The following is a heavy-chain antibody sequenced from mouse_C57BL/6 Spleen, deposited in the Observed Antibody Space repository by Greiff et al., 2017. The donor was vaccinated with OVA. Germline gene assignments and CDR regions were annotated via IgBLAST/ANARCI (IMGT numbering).Heavy chain of an antibody. CDR3: ARRGYGYASEGFDY. Sequence: QVQLQQSGAELMKPGASVKLSCKATGYTFTGYWIAWVKQRPGHGLEWIGEILPGSGSTNYNEKFKGKATFTADTSSNTAYMQLSSLTTEDSAIYYCARRGYGYASEGFDYWGQGTTRTVSS. D-gene: IGHD3-1*01. J-gene: IGHJ2*01. V-gene: IGHV1-9*01. CDR2: ILPGSGST. CDR1: GYTFTGYW.